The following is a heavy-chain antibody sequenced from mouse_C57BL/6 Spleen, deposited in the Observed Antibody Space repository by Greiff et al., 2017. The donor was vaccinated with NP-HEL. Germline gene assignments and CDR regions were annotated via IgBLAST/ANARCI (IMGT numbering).Heavy chain of an antibody. CDR1: GYTFTDYY. Sequence: VQLQQSGAELVRPGASVKLSCKASGYTFTDYYINWVKQRPGQGLEWIARIYPGSGNTYYNEKFKGKATLTAEKSSSTAYMQLSSLTSEDSAVYFCARGGDYDEDYYYAMDYWGQGTSVTVSS. CDR3: ARGGDYDEDYYYAMDY. J-gene: IGHJ4*01. CDR2: IYPGSGNT. V-gene: IGHV1-76*01. D-gene: IGHD2-4*01.